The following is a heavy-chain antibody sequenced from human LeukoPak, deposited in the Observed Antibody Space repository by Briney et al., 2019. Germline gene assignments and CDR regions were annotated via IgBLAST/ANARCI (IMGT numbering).Heavy chain of an antibody. CDR1: GFTFDDYA. J-gene: IGHJ6*03. V-gene: IGHV3-9*01. CDR3: AKEVGYGYMDV. D-gene: IGHD5-18*01. CDR2: ISWNSGSI. Sequence: GRSLRLSCAASGFTFDDYAMHWVRQAPGKGLEWVSGISWNSGSIGYADSVKGRFTISRDNSKNTLYLQMNSLRAEDTAVYYCAKEVGYGYMDVWGKGTTVTVSS.